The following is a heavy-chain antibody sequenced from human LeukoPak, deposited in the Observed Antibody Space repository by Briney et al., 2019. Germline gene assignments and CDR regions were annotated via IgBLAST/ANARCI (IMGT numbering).Heavy chain of an antibody. V-gene: IGHV4-31*03. J-gene: IGHJ5*02. CDR2: IYYSGST. Sequence: SETLSLTCTVSGGSISSGGYYWSWIRRHPGKGLEWIGYIYYSGSTYYNPSLKSRVTISVDTSKNQFSLKLSSVTAADTAVYYCARARRLTMVRGVIDWFDPWGQGTLVTVSS. CDR3: ARARRLTMVRGVIDWFDP. D-gene: IGHD3-10*01. CDR1: GGSISSGGYY.